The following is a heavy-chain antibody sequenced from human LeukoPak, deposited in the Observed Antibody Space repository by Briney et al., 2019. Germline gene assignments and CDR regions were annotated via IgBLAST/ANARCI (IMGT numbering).Heavy chain of an antibody. CDR2: INPNSGGT. Sequence: WASVKVSCKASGYTFTGYYMHWVRQAPGQGLEWMGWINPNSGGTNYAQKFQGRVTMTRDTSISTAYMELSRLRSDDTAVYYCARDRGVATILFDYWGQGTLVTVSS. CDR1: GYTFTGYY. J-gene: IGHJ4*02. D-gene: IGHD5-12*01. CDR3: ARDRGVATILFDY. V-gene: IGHV1-2*02.